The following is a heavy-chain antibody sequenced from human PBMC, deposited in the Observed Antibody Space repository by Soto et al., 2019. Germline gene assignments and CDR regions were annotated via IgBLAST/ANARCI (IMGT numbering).Heavy chain of an antibody. Sequence: EVQLVQSGAEVQKPGEPLTISCKGPGYSFTSYWTTWVRQMPGKGLEWMGRIDPSDSYTNYSPSFQGHVTISADKSISTAYLQWSSLKASDTALYYCARHLGYYHGMDVWGQGTTVTVSS. J-gene: IGHJ6*02. CDR3: ARHLGYYHGMDV. V-gene: IGHV5-10-1*01. CDR2: IDPSDSYT. CDR1: GYSFTSYW. D-gene: IGHD3-3*02.